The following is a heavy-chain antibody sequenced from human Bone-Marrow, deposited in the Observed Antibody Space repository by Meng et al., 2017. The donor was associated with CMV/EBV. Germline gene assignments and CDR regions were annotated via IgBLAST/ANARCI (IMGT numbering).Heavy chain of an antibody. Sequence: LRLSCAISGDSVSSNSAAWNWIRQSPSRGLEWLGRTYYRSKWYNDYAVSVKSRITINPDTSKNQFSLQLNSVTAADTAVYYCARGLYYDFWSGYYLEGSGWFDPWGQGTLVTVSS. J-gene: IGHJ5*02. V-gene: IGHV6-1*01. CDR3: ARGLYYDFWSGYYLEGSGWFDP. CDR1: GDSVSSNSAA. D-gene: IGHD3-3*01. CDR2: TYYRSKWYN.